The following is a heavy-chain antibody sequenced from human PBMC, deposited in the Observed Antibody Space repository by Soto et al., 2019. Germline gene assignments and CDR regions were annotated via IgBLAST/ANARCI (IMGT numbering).Heavy chain of an antibody. J-gene: IGHJ5*02. CDR3: AKDPETINWFDP. CDR1: GFTFSTYA. CDR2: ISGSGGST. Sequence: LRLSCAASGFTFSTYAMSWVRQAPGKGLEWVSTISGSGGSTYYADSVKGRFTISRDNSKNTLYLQMNSLRAEDTAVYYCAKDPETINWFDPWGQGTLVTVSS. V-gene: IGHV3-23*01.